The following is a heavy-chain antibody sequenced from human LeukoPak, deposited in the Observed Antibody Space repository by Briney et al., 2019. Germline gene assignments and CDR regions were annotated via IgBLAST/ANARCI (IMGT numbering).Heavy chain of an antibody. Sequence: PGGSLRLSCSASGFAFSSDAMHWVRQAPGRGLEWLAVISYDGSNEDYAESVRGRFTISRDNSKSTLFLQMNSLRPEDTGVYYCARDLVYSSGWYAGELDHWGLGILVIVSS. J-gene: IGHJ4*02. CDR2: ISYDGSNE. CDR3: ARDLVYSSGWYAGELDH. CDR1: GFAFSSDA. D-gene: IGHD6-19*01. V-gene: IGHV3-30*04.